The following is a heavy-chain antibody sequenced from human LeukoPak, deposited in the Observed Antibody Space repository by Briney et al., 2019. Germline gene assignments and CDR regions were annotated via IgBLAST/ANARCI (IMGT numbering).Heavy chain of an antibody. D-gene: IGHD3-10*01. CDR2: IYPGDSDN. Sequence: GESLKISCKGSGYSFTSYWIGWVRQMPGKGLEWMGIIYPGDSDNRYSPSFQGQVTISADKSISTAYLQWSSLKASDTAMYYCARLRAYYYGSGSYGAIKSTYYFDYWGQGTLVTVSS. CDR3: ARLRAYYYGSGSYGAIKSTYYFDY. CDR1: GYSFTSYW. J-gene: IGHJ4*02. V-gene: IGHV5-51*01.